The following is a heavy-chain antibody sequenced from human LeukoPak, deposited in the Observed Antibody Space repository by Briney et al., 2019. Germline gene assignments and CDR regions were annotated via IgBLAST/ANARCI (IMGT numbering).Heavy chain of an antibody. V-gene: IGHV3-11*04. CDR1: GFTFSDYY. CDR2: ISSSGSTI. D-gene: IGHD4-17*01. J-gene: IGHJ4*02. Sequence: GSLRLSCAASGFTFSDYYMSWIRQAPGKGLEWVSYISSSGSTIYYADSVKGRFTISRDNAKNSLYLQMNSLRAEDTAVYYCARDRTALHDYGDYAGLDYWGQGTLVTVSS. CDR3: ARDRTALHDYGDYAGLDY.